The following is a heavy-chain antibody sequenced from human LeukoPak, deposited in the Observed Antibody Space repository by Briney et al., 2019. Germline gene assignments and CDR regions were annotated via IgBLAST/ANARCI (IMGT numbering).Heavy chain of an antibody. CDR3: ARALWFGETFPAY. V-gene: IGHV3-48*01. CDR2: ISSSSSTI. D-gene: IGHD3-10*01. CDR1: GLTISSYS. Sequence: PGGSLRLSCAASGLTISSYSMNWVRQAPGKGLQWVSYISSSSSTIYYADSVKGRFTISRDNAKNPLYLQMNSLRAEDTAVYYCARALWFGETFPAYWGQGTLVTVSS. J-gene: IGHJ4*02.